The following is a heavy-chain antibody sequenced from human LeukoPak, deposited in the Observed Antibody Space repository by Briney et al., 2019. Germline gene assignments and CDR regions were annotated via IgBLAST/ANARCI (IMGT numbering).Heavy chain of an antibody. CDR2: ITAYNDNT. CDR1: GYTFTSYG. V-gene: IGHV1-18*01. J-gene: IGHJ4*02. D-gene: IGHD3-10*01. CDR3: ARALLWFGEPSHNDY. Sequence: GASVKVSCKASGYTFTSYGISWVRQAPGQGLEWMGWITAYNDNTNYAQKLQGRVTMTTDTSTSTAYMELRSLRSDDTAVYYCARALLWFGEPSHNDYWGQGTLVTASS.